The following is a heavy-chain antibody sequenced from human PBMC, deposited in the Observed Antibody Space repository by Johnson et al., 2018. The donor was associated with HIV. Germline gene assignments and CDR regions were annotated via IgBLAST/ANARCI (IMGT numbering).Heavy chain of an antibody. Sequence: VQLVESGGGLVKPGGSLRVSCAASGFTFSNAWMSWVRQAPGKGLEWVSVIYSGDSTGYADSVKGRFTISRDNSRDTLYVQMKSLRAEDTAVYYCAKDGPGGAFDIWGQGTMVTVSS. D-gene: IGHD3-10*01. CDR3: AKDGPGGAFDI. J-gene: IGHJ3*02. V-gene: IGHV3-66*01. CDR2: IYSGDST. CDR1: GFTFSNAW.